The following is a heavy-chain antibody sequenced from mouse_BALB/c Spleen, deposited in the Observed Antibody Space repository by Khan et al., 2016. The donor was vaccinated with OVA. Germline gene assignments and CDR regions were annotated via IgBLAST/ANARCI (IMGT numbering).Heavy chain of an antibody. CDR2: IEPPNDDS. Sequence: EVQFQESGAELVKPGASVKLSCPASGFNIKDTYIHWVKQRPKQGLGWIGRIEPPNDDSTYGPKFQDKSPLTADTSSNTAYLQLSSLNPEDTAVFYCATLDGNAFAYWGQGTLVSVSA. V-gene: IGHV14-3*02. CDR1: GFNIKDTY. D-gene: IGHD2-1*01. J-gene: IGHJ3*01. CDR3: ATLDGNAFAY.